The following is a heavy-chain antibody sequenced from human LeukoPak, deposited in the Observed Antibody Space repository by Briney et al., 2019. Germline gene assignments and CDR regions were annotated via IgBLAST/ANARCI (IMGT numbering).Heavy chain of an antibody. V-gene: IGHV3-23*01. CDR1: GFIFSSYA. CDR3: AKLFYGTGDAGFDY. J-gene: IGHJ4*02. D-gene: IGHD3-10*01. Sequence: GGSLRLSCAASGFIFSSYAMHWVRQAPGKGLEWVSTISGSGGSTYYADSVKGRFTISRDNSKNTLYLQMNSLRAEDTAVYYCAKLFYGTGDAGFDYWGQGTLVTVSA. CDR2: ISGSGGST.